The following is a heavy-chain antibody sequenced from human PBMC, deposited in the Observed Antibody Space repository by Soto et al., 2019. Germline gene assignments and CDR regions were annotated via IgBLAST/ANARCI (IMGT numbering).Heavy chain of an antibody. D-gene: IGHD3-10*01. CDR1: GFTLSHYY. V-gene: IGHV3-74*01. J-gene: IGHJ3*02. CDR2: INGDGSST. CDR3: ARGGVPAALDM. Sequence: EVQLVESGGGLVQPGGSLRLSCVVSGFTLSHYYMHWARQAPGKGLVWVSHINGDGSSTNYADSVRGRFTISRDNAKNTLYLRMNSLRAEDTGVYYCARGGVPAALDMWGEGTMVPVSS.